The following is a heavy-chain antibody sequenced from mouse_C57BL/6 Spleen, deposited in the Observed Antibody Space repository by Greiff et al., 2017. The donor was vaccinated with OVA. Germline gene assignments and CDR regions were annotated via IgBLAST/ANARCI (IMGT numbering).Heavy chain of an antibody. Sequence: VQLVESGAELVRPGASVTLSCKASGYTFTDYEMHWVKQTPVHGLEWIGAIDPETGGTAYNQKFKGKAILTADKSSSTAYMELRSLTSEDSAVYYCTREDGYPTWFAYWGQGTLVTVSA. J-gene: IGHJ3*01. D-gene: IGHD2-3*01. CDR3: TREDGYPTWFAY. CDR1: GYTFTDYE. V-gene: IGHV1-15*01. CDR2: IDPETGGT.